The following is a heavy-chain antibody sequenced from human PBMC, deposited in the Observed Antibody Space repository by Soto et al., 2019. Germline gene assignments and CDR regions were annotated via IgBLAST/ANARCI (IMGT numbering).Heavy chain of an antibody. CDR2: INHSGTT. Sequence: PSETLSLTCAVYGGSFSGYYWSWIRQPPGKGLEWIGEINHSGTTNYNPSLKSRVTISVDTSKNQFSLKLNSVTAADTAVFYCARGRPVYYYGSGRTIYYYYGMDVWGQGTTVTVSS. CDR3: ARGRPVYYYGSGRTIYYYYGMDV. CDR1: GGSFSGYY. J-gene: IGHJ6*02. V-gene: IGHV4-34*01. D-gene: IGHD3-10*01.